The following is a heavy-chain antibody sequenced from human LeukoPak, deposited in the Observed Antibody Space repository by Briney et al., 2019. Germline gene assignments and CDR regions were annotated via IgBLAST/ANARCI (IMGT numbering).Heavy chain of an antibody. V-gene: IGHV1-8*01. Sequence: ASVKVSCKASGYMFTSYDINWVRQATGQGLEWMGWLNPYSGDTTYAQKFQGKVTITRNTSISTAYMELSSLTSEDTGVYYCTRETSSRYFDFWGQGTLVTVSS. CDR1: GYMFTSYD. CDR2: LNPYSGDT. J-gene: IGHJ4*02. CDR3: TRETSSRYFDF.